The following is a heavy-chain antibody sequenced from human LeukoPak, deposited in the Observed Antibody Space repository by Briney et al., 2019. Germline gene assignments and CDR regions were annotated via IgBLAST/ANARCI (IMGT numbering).Heavy chain of an antibody. Sequence: SVKVSCKASGGTFSSYAISWVRQAPGQGLEWMGGIIPIFGTANYAQKFQGRVTITTDESTSTAYMELSSLRSEDTAVYYYARDPGVVDCSSTSCTSGDAFDIWGQGTMVTVSS. CDR2: IIPIFGTA. J-gene: IGHJ3*02. CDR1: GGTFSSYA. V-gene: IGHV1-69*05. D-gene: IGHD2-2*01. CDR3: ARDPGVVDCSSTSCTSGDAFDI.